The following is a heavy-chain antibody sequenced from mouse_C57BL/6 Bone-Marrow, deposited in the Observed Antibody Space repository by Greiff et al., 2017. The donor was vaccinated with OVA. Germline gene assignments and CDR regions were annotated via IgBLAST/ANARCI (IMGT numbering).Heavy chain of an antibody. J-gene: IGHJ4*01. CDR3: ARDYDYEDYYAMDY. CDR2: IYPGSGNT. Sequence: QVQLKESGAELVRPGASVKLSCKASGYTFTDYYINWVKQRPGQGLEWIARIYPGSGNTYYNEKFKGKATLTAEKSSSTAYMQLSSLTSEDSAVYFCARDYDYEDYYAMDYWGQGTSVTVSS. CDR1: GYTFTDYY. V-gene: IGHV1-76*01. D-gene: IGHD2-4*01.